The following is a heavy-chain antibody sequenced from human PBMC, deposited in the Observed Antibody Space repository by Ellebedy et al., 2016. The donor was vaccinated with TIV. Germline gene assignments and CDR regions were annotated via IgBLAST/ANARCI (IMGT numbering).Heavy chain of an antibody. CDR3: ARLRAAVPGTRHLGWYFDV. D-gene: IGHD6-19*01. Sequence: GESLKISCKGSGYSFTNYWIGWVRQRPGEGLEWMGITYPGDSDTRYSPSFQGQVIVSADKSINTAYLQWGSLGASDTAIYYCARLRAAVPGTRHLGWYFDVWGRGTLVTVSS. CDR1: GYSFTNYW. CDR2: TYPGDSDT. J-gene: IGHJ2*01. V-gene: IGHV5-51*01.